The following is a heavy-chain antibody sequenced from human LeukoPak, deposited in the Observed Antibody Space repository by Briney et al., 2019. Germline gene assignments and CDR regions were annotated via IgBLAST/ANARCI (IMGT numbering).Heavy chain of an antibody. CDR2: IHRSGKT. J-gene: IGHJ4*02. D-gene: IGHD2/OR15-2a*01. Sequence: SETLSLTCTVSGYPINNNYYWAWIRPPPGKGLDWIASIHRSGKTYYNPALKSRVTISVDTSKNQFSLKLSSVTAADTAVYYCARDYLLDYWGQGTLVTVSS. CDR3: ARDYLLDY. CDR1: GYPINNNYY. V-gene: IGHV4-38-2*02.